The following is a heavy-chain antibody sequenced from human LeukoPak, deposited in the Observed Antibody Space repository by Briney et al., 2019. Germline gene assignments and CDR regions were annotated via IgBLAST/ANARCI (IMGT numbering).Heavy chain of an antibody. Sequence: SETLSLTCTVSSGSISNGNYFWGWIRQPPGKGLEWIATIYYTGKTYYNPSLKSRVTISVDTSKNQFPLKLYSVTAADTAVYYCARDTIIAAAGKPFDYWGQGTLVTVSS. V-gene: IGHV4-39*06. CDR2: IYYTGKT. CDR1: SGSISNGNYF. J-gene: IGHJ4*02. D-gene: IGHD6-13*01. CDR3: ARDTIIAAAGKPFDY.